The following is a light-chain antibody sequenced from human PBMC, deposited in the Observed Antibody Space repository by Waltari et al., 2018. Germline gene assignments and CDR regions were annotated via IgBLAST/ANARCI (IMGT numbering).Light chain of an antibody. CDR3: QQYYNIPPT. J-gene: IGKJ2*01. CDR1: PGVLSSFNNRNY. CDR2: WAS. Sequence: DIAMTPSPEPLPVLLGEKGPINCRSSPGVLSSFNNRNYLAWFQQKPGQSPKLLIYWASSRDCGVPDRFNGSGSGTDFALTISSLQAEDVAAVYYCQQYYNIPPTFGQGTKLEI. V-gene: IGKV4-1*01.